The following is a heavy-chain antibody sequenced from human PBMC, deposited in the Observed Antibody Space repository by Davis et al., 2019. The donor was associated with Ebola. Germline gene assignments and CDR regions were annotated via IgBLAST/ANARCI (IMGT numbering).Heavy chain of an antibody. CDR3: ARVRRGYANSGYHNWFDP. Sequence: PSATLSLTCSVSGGSISSGVYYWSWIRQPPGKGLAWIGYMFYAGSTYYSPSLKSRVNISVDRSKNQFSLKLTSVTAADTALYYCARVRRGYANSGYHNWFDPWGQGTLVTVSS. D-gene: IGHD3-22*01. CDR1: GGSISSGVYY. V-gene: IGHV4-30-4*08. J-gene: IGHJ5*02. CDR2: MFYAGST.